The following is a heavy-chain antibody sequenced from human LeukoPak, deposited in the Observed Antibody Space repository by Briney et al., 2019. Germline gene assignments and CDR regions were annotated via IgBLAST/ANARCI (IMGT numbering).Heavy chain of an antibody. CDR2: IYYSGST. V-gene: IGHV4-59*01. J-gene: IGHJ6*03. Sequence: SETLSLTCTVSGGSISSYYWSWIRQPPGKGLEWIGYIYYSGSTNYNPSLKSRVTISVDTSKNQFSLKLSSVTAADTAVYYCAGDSSGYYDFWSGYYRQYYYYYYMDVWGKGTTATVSS. D-gene: IGHD3-3*01. CDR3: AGDSSGYYDFWSGYYRQYYYYYYMDV. CDR1: GGSISSYY.